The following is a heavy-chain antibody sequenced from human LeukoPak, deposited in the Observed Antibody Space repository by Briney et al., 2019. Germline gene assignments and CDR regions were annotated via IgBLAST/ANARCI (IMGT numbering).Heavy chain of an antibody. J-gene: IGHJ4*02. CDR1: GFTFSSYG. Sequence: PGRSLRLSCAASGFTFSSYGMHWVRQAPGKGLEWVAFIRYDGSNKYYADSVKGRFTISRDNSKNTLYLQMNSLRAEDTAVYYCAKGNSSSWQFDYWGQGTLVTVSS. D-gene: IGHD6-13*01. V-gene: IGHV3-30*02. CDR3: AKGNSSSWQFDY. CDR2: IRYDGSNK.